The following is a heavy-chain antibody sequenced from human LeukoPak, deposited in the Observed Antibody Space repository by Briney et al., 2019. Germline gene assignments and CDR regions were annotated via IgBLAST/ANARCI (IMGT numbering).Heavy chain of an antibody. J-gene: IGHJ4*02. V-gene: IGHV3-33*01. CDR2: IWYDGSNK. CDR3: ARDLWY. D-gene: IGHD2-21*01. Sequence: GGSLRLSCAASGFTFSGYGMHWVRQAPGKGLEWVAVIWYDGSNKYYTDSVKGRFTISRDNAKDSLYLQMNSLRVEDTAVYYCARDLWYWGQGTLVTVSS. CDR1: GFTFSGYG.